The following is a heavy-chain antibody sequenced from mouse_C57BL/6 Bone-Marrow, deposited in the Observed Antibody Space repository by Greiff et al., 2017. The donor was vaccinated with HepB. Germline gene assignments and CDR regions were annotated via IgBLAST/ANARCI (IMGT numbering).Heavy chain of an antibody. CDR2: IYPGSGST. D-gene: IGHD1-1*01. V-gene: IGHV1-55*01. CDR3: ATITTVVATPFAY. J-gene: IGHJ3*01. CDR1: GYTFTSYW. Sequence: QVQLQQPGAELVKPGASVKMSCTASGYTFTSYWIHWVKQRPGQGLEWIGDIYPGSGSTNYNEKFKSKATLTVDTSSRTAYLLLSSLPSEDSAVYYCATITTVVATPFAYWGQGTLVTVAA.